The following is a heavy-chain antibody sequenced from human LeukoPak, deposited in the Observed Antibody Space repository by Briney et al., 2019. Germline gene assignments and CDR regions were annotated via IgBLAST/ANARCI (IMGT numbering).Heavy chain of an antibody. V-gene: IGHV1-69*05. J-gene: IGHJ4*02. CDR3: ARGLGDYGSGSYSDY. CDR2: IIPIFGTA. Sequence: GSSVKVPCKASGGTFSSYAISWVRQAPGQGLEWMGGIIPIFGTANYAQKFQGRVTITTDESTSTAYMELSSLRSEDTAVYYCARGLGDYGSGSYSDYWGQGTLVTVSS. CDR1: GGTFSSYA. D-gene: IGHD3-10*01.